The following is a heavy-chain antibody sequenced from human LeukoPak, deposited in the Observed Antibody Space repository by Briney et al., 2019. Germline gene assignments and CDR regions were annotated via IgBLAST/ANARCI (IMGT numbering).Heavy chain of an antibody. CDR2: IWYDGSNK. CDR1: GFTFSSYG. Sequence: GGSLRLSCAASGFTFSSYGMHWVRQAPGKGLEWVAVIWYDGSNKYYADSVKGRFTISRDNSKNTLYLQMNSLRAEDTAVYCCARGWEYFDYWGQGTLVTVSS. CDR3: ARGWEYFDY. V-gene: IGHV3-33*01. D-gene: IGHD1-26*01. J-gene: IGHJ4*02.